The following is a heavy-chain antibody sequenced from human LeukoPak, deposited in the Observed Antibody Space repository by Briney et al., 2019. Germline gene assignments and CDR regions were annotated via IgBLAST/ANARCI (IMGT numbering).Heavy chain of an antibody. CDR2: IYSGGST. V-gene: IGHV3-53*01. D-gene: IGHD5-24*01. CDR1: GFTVSSNY. J-gene: IGHJ6*03. CDR3: AGGYKYAYYNYYYMDV. Sequence: GGSLRLSCAASGFTVSSNYMSWVRQAPGKGLEWVSVIYSGGSTYYADSVKGRFTISRDNSKNTLYLQMNSLRAEDTAVYYCAGGYKYAYYNYYYMDVWGKGTTVTVSS.